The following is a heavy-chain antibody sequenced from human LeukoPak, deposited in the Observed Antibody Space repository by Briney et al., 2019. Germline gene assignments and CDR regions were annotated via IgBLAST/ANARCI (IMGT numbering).Heavy chain of an antibody. V-gene: IGHV1-2*02. CDR3: ARGYCSGGSCHLFDY. CDR1: GYTFTGYY. CDR2: INPNSGGT. J-gene: IGHJ4*02. D-gene: IGHD2-15*01. Sequence: GASVKVSCKASGYTFTGYYMHWVRQAPGQGLEWMGWINPNSGGTNYAQKFQGRVTITADESTSTAYMELSSLRSEDTAVYYCARGYCSGGSCHLFDYWGQGTLVTVSS.